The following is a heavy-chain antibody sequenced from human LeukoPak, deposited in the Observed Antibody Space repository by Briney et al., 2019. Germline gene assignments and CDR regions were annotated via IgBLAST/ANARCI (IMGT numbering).Heavy chain of an antibody. J-gene: IGHJ4*02. D-gene: IGHD6-6*01. CDR2: MNPNSGNT. CDR3: ARSIAARRSVESFDY. V-gene: IGHV1-8*03. Sequence: ASVKVSCKASGYTFTSYDINWVRQAPGQGLEWMGWMNPNSGNTGYAQKFQGRVTITMNTSISTAYMELSSLRSEDTAVYYCARSIAARRSVESFDYWGQGTLVTVSS. CDR1: GYTFTSYD.